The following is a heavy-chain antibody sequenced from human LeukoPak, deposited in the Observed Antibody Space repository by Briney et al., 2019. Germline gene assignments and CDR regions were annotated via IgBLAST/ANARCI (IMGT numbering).Heavy chain of an antibody. J-gene: IGHJ4*02. V-gene: IGHV3-53*01. CDR1: GFTVSSNN. D-gene: IGHD3-10*01. Sequence: PGGSLRLSCAASGFTVSSNNMSWVRQAPGKGLEWVSVIYSGGSTYYADSVRGRFTISRDNSKNTLCLQMNSLRAEDTAVYYCARGWPSSPGYWGQGTLVTVSS. CDR2: IYSGGST. CDR3: ARGWPSSPGY.